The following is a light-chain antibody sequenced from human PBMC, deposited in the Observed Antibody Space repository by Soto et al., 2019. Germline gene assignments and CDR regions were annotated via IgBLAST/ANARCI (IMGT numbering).Light chain of an antibody. CDR3: HQYYKWPLT. V-gene: IGKV3-15*01. J-gene: IGKJ4*02. Sequence: EIVMAQSPATLSVSPGERVTLSCRASQSAISNLAWYQQKPGQTPRLLIYDASTRATDIPARFSGSGSGTDVTLTISSLLSEDCAVYYCHQYYKWPLTVGGGTKV. CDR1: QSAISN. CDR2: DAS.